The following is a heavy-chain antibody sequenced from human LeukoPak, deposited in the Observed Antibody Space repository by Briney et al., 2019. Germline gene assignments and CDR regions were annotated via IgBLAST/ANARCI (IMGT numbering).Heavy chain of an antibody. CDR2: IKQDGSEK. CDR1: GFTFSSFW. D-gene: IGHD2-21*02. Sequence: GGSLRLSCAASGFTFSSFWMSWVRQAPGKGLEWVANIKQDGSEKYYVDSVKGRFTISRDNAKNSLYLQMSSLRAEDTAVYYCARGRRYCGGDCYVPYYFDYWGQGTLVTVSS. V-gene: IGHV3-7*01. CDR3: ARGRRYCGGDCYVPYYFDY. J-gene: IGHJ4*02.